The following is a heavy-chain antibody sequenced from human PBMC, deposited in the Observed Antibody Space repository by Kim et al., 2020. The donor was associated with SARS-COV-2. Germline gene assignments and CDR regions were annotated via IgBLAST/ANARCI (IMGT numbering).Heavy chain of an antibody. J-gene: IGHJ6*02. CDR2: ISGSGGST. CDR3: AKGLGPTRDSSGRNYYYYGMDV. Sequence: GGSLRLSCAASGFTFSSYAMSWVRQAPGKGLEWVSAISGSGGSTYYADSVKGRFTISRDNSKNTLYLQMNSLRAEDTAVYYCAKGLGPTRDSSGRNYYYYGMDVWGQGTTVTVSS. CDR1: GFTFSSYA. V-gene: IGHV3-23*01. D-gene: IGHD6-19*01.